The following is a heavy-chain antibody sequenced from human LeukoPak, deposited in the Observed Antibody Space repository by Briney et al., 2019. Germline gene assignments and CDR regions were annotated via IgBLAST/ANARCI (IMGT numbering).Heavy chain of an antibody. J-gene: IGHJ4*02. Sequence: ASVKVSCKASGYTFTGYYMHWVRQAPGQGLEWMGWIIPNSGGTNYAQKFQGRVTMTRDTSISTAYMELSRLRSDDTAVYYCARDLGDIVVVPAAILPYWGQGTLVTVSS. CDR3: ARDLGDIVVVPAAILPY. CDR1: GYTFTGYY. CDR2: IIPNSGGT. D-gene: IGHD2-2*01. V-gene: IGHV1-2*02.